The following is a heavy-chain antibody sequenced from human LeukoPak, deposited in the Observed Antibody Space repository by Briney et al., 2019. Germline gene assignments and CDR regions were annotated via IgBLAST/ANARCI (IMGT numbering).Heavy chain of an antibody. D-gene: IGHD4-11*01. CDR1: GFTFSSYS. V-gene: IGHV3-21*01. CDR3: AKELSAVTTEFDY. CDR2: ISSISSYI. J-gene: IGHJ4*02. Sequence: GGSLRLTCAASGFTFSSYSMNWVRQAPGKGLEWVSSISSISSYIYYADSVKGRFTVSRDNAKNSLYLQMDSLRAEDTAVYYCAKELSAVTTEFDYWGQGTLVTVSS.